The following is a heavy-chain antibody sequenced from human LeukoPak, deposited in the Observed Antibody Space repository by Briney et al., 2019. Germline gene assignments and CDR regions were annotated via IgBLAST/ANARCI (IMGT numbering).Heavy chain of an antibody. V-gene: IGHV1-24*01. Sequence: ASVKVSCKVSGYTLTELSMHWVRQAPGKGLEWMGGFDPEDGEAIYAQKFQGRVTMTEDTSTDTAYMELSSLRSEDTAVYYCATGASSGWYFDLWGRGTLVTVS. CDR2: FDPEDGEA. D-gene: IGHD6-6*01. CDR3: ATGASSGWYFDL. J-gene: IGHJ2*01. CDR1: GYTLTELS.